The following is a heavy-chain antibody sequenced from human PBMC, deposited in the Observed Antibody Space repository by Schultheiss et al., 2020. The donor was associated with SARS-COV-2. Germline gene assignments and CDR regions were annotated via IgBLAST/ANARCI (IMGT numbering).Heavy chain of an antibody. CDR1: GGSFSGYY. Sequence: SETLSLTCAVYGGSFSGYYWSWIRQPPGKGLEWIGEINHSGSTNYNPSLKSRVTISVDTSKNQFSLKLSSVTAADTAVYYCARDDSSGWYGGVDYWGQGTLVTVSS. CDR2: INHSGST. D-gene: IGHD6-19*01. V-gene: IGHV4-34*01. CDR3: ARDDSSGWYGGVDY. J-gene: IGHJ4*02.